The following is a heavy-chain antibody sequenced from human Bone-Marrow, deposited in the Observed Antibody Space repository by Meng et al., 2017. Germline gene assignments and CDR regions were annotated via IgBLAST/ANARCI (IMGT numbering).Heavy chain of an antibody. Sequence: GESLKISCAASGFTFSSYAMHWVRQAPGKGLEWVAVISYDGSNKYYADSVKGRFTISRDNSKNTLYLQMNSLRAEDTAVYYCAREHSSGYYDAFDIWGQGTMVTVSS. D-gene: IGHD3-22*01. J-gene: IGHJ3*02. V-gene: IGHV3-30*01. CDR2: ISYDGSNK. CDR3: AREHSSGYYDAFDI. CDR1: GFTFSSYA.